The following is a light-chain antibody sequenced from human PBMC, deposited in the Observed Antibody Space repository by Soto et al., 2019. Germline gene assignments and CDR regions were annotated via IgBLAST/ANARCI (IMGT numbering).Light chain of an antibody. V-gene: IGLV2-14*01. CDR1: SSDVGGYKY. CDR2: EVS. Sequence: QSAVTQPASVSGSPGQSSTISCTGTSSDVGGYKYVSWYQQHPGKAPKLMIYEVSNRPSGVCIRVSGAKAGDTASLTISGLQAEDEADSYCSSSTSNSTRVFGTGTKVTVL. CDR3: SSSTSNSTRV. J-gene: IGLJ1*01.